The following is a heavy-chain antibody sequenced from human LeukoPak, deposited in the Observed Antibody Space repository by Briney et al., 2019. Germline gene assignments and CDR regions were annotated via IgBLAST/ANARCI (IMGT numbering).Heavy chain of an antibody. CDR2: IKQDGSEK. CDR1: GFTFSSYW. Sequence: PGGSLRLSCAASGFTFSSYWMSWVRQAPGKGLEWVANIKQDGSEKYYVDSVKGRFTIPRDNAKNSLYLQMISLRAEDTAVYYCARVGGRYSPLGYWGQGTLVTVSS. V-gene: IGHV3-7*01. J-gene: IGHJ4*02. D-gene: IGHD3-16*02. CDR3: ARVGGRYSPLGY.